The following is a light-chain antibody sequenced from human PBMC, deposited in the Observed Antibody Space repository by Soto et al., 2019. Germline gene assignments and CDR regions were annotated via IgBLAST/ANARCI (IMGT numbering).Light chain of an antibody. CDR3: QQYNNWPPDRT. Sequence: EIVMTQSPATLSVSPGERATLSCRASQSGTSNLAWYQQKAGQAPRLLIYGASTRATGIPGRFSGSGSEKEFNLKISSLQSEDFAIYFCQQYNNWPPDRTFGQGTKVEIK. V-gene: IGKV3-15*01. CDR1: QSGTSN. J-gene: IGKJ1*01. CDR2: GAS.